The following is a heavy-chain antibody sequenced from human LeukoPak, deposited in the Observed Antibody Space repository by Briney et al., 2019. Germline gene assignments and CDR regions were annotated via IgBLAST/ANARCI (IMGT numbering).Heavy chain of an antibody. D-gene: IGHD2-15*01. V-gene: IGHV4-61*01. CDR2: IYYSGST. CDR1: GGSVSSGSYY. Sequence: SETLSLTCTVSGGSVSSGSYYWSWIRQPPGKGLEWIGYIYYSGSTNYNPSLKSRVTISVDTSENQFSLKLSSVTAADTAVYYCARGVVVAASPDYFDYWGQGTLVTVSS. J-gene: IGHJ4*02. CDR3: ARGVVVAASPDYFDY.